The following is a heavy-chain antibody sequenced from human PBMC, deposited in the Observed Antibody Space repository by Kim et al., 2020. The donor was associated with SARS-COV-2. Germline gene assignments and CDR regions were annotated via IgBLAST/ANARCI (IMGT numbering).Heavy chain of an antibody. J-gene: IGHJ6*02. Sequence: RVTISVDTSKNQFSLKLSSVTAADTAVYYCARAIAVAGTRLGFYYGMDVWGQGTTVTVSS. D-gene: IGHD6-19*01. V-gene: IGHV4-34*01. CDR3: ARAIAVAGTRLGFYYGMDV.